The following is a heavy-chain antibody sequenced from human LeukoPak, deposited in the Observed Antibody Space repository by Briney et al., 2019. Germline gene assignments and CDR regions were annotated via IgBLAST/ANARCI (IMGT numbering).Heavy chain of an antibody. CDR3: ATERLGRRTQTYYFDY. J-gene: IGHJ4*02. D-gene: IGHD6-25*01. CDR1: GYTLTELS. CDR2: FDPEDGET. V-gene: IGHV1-24*01. Sequence: ASVKVSCKVSGYTLTELSMHWVRQAPGKGLEWMGGFDPEDGETIYAQKFQGRVTMTEDTSTVTAYMELSSLRSEDTAVYYCATERLGRRTQTYYFDYWGQGTLVTVPS.